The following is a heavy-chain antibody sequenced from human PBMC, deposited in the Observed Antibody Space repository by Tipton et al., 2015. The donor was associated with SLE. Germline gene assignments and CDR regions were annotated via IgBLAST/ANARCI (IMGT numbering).Heavy chain of an antibody. CDR1: GYSFTSHW. V-gene: IGHV3-23*04. J-gene: IGHJ4*02. CDR2: ISDNGGTT. D-gene: IGHD3-3*01. Sequence: QLVQSGGEVKKPGESLKISCQGLGYSFTSHWVGWVRQAPGKGLEWVSAISDNGGTTYYAESVKGRFTISRDNSRNTLSLQMNSLRAEDTAVYYCARGGRAGVVSLDYWGQGTLVTVSS. CDR3: ARGGRAGVVSLDY.